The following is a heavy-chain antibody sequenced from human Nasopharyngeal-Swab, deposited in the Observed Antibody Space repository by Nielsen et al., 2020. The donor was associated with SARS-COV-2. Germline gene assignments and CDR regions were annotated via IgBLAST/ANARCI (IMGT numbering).Heavy chain of an antibody. CDR3: AKDQGSGWLQSYYYYYGMDV. CDR2: ISYDGSNK. D-gene: IGHD6-19*01. J-gene: IGHJ6*02. V-gene: IGHV3-30*18. Sequence: GESLKISCAASGFTFSSYGMHWVRQAPGKGLEWVAVISYDGSNKYYADSVEGRFTISRDNSKNTLYLQMNSLRAEDTAVYYCAKDQGSGWLQSYYYYYGMDVWGQGTTVTVSS. CDR1: GFTFSSYG.